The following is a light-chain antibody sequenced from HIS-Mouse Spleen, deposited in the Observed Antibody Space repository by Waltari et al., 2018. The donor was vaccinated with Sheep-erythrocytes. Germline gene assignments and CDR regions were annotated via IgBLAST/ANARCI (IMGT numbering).Light chain of an antibody. CDR3: QSYDSSNHGV. J-gene: IGLJ3*02. CDR1: SGSIASNY. V-gene: IGLV6-57*04. Sequence: NFMLTQPHSVSESPGKTVTISCTRSSGSIASNYVPWHQQRPGSAPTTVIYEDNQRPSGVPDRFSGSIDSSSNSASLTISGLKTEDEADYYCQSYDSSNHGVFGGGTKLTVL. CDR2: EDN.